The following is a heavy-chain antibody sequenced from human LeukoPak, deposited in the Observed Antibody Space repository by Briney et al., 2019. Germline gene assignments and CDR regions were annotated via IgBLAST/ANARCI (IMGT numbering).Heavy chain of an antibody. Sequence: PGGPLKISCKGSGYSFTSYWFGWVRQMPGKGLEWMGIIFPGDSDTRYSPSFQGQVTISTDKTTSTAYLQWSCLKASDTAMYYCATLGGGTYYYDSPDDAFDIWGQGTMVTVSS. CDR1: GYSFTSYW. V-gene: IGHV5-51*01. J-gene: IGHJ3*02. CDR2: IFPGDSDT. CDR3: ATLGGGTYYYDSPDDAFDI. D-gene: IGHD3-22*01.